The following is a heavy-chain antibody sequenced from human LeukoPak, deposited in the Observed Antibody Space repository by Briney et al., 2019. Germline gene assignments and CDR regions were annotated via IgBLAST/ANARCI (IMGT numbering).Heavy chain of an antibody. V-gene: IGHV3-48*04. CDR3: AASAYDFWSGYYSGFDY. Sequence: GGSLRLSCAASGFTFSSYSMNWVRQAPGKGLEWVSYISSSGSTIYYADSVKGRFTISRDNAKNSLYLQMNSLRAEDTAVYYCAASAYDFWSGYYSGFDYWGQGTLVTVSS. CDR2: ISSSGSTI. D-gene: IGHD3-3*01. CDR1: GFTFSSYS. J-gene: IGHJ4*02.